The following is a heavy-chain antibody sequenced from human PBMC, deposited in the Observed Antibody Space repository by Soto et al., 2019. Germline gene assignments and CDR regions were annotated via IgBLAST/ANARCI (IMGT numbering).Heavy chain of an antibody. CDR1: GGSISSGGHY. J-gene: IGHJ6*02. CDR3: ASMTGGAYGMDV. Sequence: HVQLQESGPGLVKPSETLSLTCTVSGGSISSGGHYWSWIRQHPGKGLEWIGYIYSSGITDYNPSLKSRLTISINTSKNQFSLKLTSVTAADTSVYYCASMTGGAYGMDVWGQGTTVTVSS. CDR2: IYSSGIT. V-gene: IGHV4-31*03. D-gene: IGHD3-10*01.